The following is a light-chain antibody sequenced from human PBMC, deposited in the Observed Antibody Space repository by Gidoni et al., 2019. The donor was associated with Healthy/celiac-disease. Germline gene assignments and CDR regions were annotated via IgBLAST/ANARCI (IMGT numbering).Light chain of an antibody. CDR3: CSYAGSSTLV. V-gene: IGLV2-23*01. CDR2: EGS. Sequence: QSALTQPASGSGSPGQSLTISCTGTSSDVGSYNLVSWYQQHPGKAPKLMIYEGSKRPSGVSNRFSGSKSGNTASLTISGLQAEDEADYYCCSYAGSSTLVFGGGTKLTVL. J-gene: IGLJ2*01. CDR1: SSDVGSYNL.